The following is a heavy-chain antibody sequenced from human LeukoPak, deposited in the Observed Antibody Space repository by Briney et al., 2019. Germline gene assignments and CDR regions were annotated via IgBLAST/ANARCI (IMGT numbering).Heavy chain of an antibody. V-gene: IGHV3-23*01. CDR1: GFTLGSYA. CDR3: ANSSPITMVRGVIIEDY. J-gene: IGHJ4*02. CDR2: ISGSGGST. D-gene: IGHD3-10*01. Sequence: GGSLRLSCAASGFTLGSYAMSWVRQAPGKGLEWVSAISGSGGSTYYADSVKGRFTISRDNSKNTLYLQMNSLRAEDTAVYYCANSSPITMVRGVIIEDYWGQGTLVTVSS.